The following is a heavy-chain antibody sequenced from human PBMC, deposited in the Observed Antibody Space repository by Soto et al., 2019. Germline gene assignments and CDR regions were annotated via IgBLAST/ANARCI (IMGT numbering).Heavy chain of an antibody. D-gene: IGHD1-26*01. CDR3: AKDPYNWSYGHYFDY. CDR1: GFTFSSYA. V-gene: IGHV3-23*01. Sequence: GGSLSLSCAASGFTFSSYAMSWVRQAPGKGLEWVSAISGSGLSTYYADSVKGRFTISRDNSKNTLYLQMNSLRAEDTAVYYCAKDPYNWSYGHYFDYWGQGTLVTVSS. CDR2: ISGSGLST. J-gene: IGHJ4*02.